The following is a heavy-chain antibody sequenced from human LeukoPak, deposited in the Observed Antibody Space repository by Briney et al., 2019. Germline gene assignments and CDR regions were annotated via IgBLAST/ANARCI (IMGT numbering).Heavy chain of an antibody. D-gene: IGHD3-9*01. CDR3: AKTQRNYDILTGRYFDY. CDR1: GGTFSSYA. J-gene: IGHJ4*02. CDR2: IIPIFGTA. V-gene: IGHV1-69*13. Sequence: SVKVSCKASGGTFSSYAISWVRQAPGQGLEWMGGIIPIFGTANYAQKFQGRVTITADESTSTAYMELSSLRSEDTAVYYCAKTQRNYDILTGRYFDYWGQGTLVTVSS.